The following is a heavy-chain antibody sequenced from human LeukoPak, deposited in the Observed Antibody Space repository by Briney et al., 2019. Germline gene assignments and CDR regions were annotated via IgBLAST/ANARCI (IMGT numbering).Heavy chain of an antibody. CDR2: IKEDGSEK. J-gene: IGHJ4*02. D-gene: IGHD2-21*01. CDR1: GFTFSSYW. V-gene: IGHV3-7*05. CDR3: ARWLYSFDY. Sequence: GGYLRLSCAASGFTFSSYWRSWVRQAPGKGLEWVAIIKEDGSEKYYVDSVKGRFTISRDNAKNSLYLQMNSLRAEDTAVYYCARWLYSFDYWGQGTLVTVSS.